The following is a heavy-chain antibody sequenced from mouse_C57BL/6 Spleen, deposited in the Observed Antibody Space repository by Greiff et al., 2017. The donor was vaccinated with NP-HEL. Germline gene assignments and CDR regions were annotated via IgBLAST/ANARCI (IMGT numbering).Heavy chain of an antibody. D-gene: IGHD2-10*02. Sequence: VQLQQPGAELVKPGASVKLSCKASGYTFTSYWMHWVKQRPGRGLEWIGRIDPNRGGTKYNEKFKSKATLTVDKPSSTAYMQLSSLTAEDSAVYYCARTGMYGNYEAWFAYWGQGTLVTVAA. V-gene: IGHV1-72*01. CDR2: IDPNRGGT. J-gene: IGHJ3*01. CDR1: GYTFTSYW. CDR3: ARTGMYGNYEAWFAY.